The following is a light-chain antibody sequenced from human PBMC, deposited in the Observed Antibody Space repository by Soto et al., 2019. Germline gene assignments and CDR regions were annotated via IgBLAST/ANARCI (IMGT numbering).Light chain of an antibody. CDR2: TAS. CDR1: RDINRW. Sequence: DIQMTQSPSSVSASVGDRVTITCRASRDINRWLAWYQQKPGKAPKLLIYTASSLQSGVPSMFSGSGSGTDFTLTIHSLQPEDFATYYCQQATSFPYTLGQGTKLEIK. V-gene: IGKV1-12*01. J-gene: IGKJ2*01. CDR3: QQATSFPYT.